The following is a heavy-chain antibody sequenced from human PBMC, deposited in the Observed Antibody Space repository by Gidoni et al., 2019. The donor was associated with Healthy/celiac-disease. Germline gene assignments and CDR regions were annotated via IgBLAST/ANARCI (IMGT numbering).Heavy chain of an antibody. D-gene: IGHD6-19*01. CDR3: ARVNSSGWYRRDAFDI. CDR2: IYYSGST. Sequence: QLQLPESGPGLVKPSETLSLTCTVSGGPLSSLSYYWGWIRQPPGKGLEWIGSIYYSGSTYYNPSLKSRVTISVDTSKNQFSLKLSSVTAADTAVYYCARVNSSGWYRRDAFDIWGQGTMVTVSS. V-gene: IGHV4-39*07. J-gene: IGHJ3*02. CDR1: GGPLSSLSYY.